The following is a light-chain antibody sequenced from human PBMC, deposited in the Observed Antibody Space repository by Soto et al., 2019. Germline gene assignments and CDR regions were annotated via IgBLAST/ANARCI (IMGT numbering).Light chain of an antibody. CDR3: SSYVGSNFHVL. J-gene: IGLJ2*01. CDR2: DVD. V-gene: IGLV2-8*01. CDR1: TSDVGGYNY. Sequence: QSALTQPPSASGSPGQSVTICCTGTTSDVGGYNYVSWYQQHPGKAPKLLVYDVDKRPSGVPDRFSGSKSGNTASLTVSGLQAEDEADYYCSSYVGSNFHVLFGGGTKLTVL.